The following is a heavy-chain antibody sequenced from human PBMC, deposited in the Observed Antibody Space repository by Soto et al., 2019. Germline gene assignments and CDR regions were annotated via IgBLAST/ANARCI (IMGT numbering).Heavy chain of an antibody. V-gene: IGHV3-23*01. CDR3: AKDIRGYSYAYFDY. CDR2: ISGSGGST. CDR1: GFTFSSYA. D-gene: IGHD5-18*01. Sequence: GGSLRLSCAAPGFTFSSYAMSWVRQAPGKGLEWVSAISGSGGSTYYADSVKGRFTISRDNSKNTLYLQMNSLRAEDTAVYYCAKDIRGYSYAYFDYWGQGTLVTVS. J-gene: IGHJ4*02.